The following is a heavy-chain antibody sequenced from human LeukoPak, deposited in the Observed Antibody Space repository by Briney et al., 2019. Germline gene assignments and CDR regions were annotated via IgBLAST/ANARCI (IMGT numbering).Heavy chain of an antibody. J-gene: IGHJ3*02. V-gene: IGHV3-30-3*01. D-gene: IGHD3-9*01. CDR3: ARGASRYDILPYAFDI. Sequence: GGSLRLSCAASGFTFSSYAMHWVRQAPGKGLEWVVVISYDGSNKYYADSVKGRFTISRDNSKNTLYLQMNSLRAEDTAVYYCARGASRYDILPYAFDIWGQGTMVTVSS. CDR2: ISYDGSNK. CDR1: GFTFSSYA.